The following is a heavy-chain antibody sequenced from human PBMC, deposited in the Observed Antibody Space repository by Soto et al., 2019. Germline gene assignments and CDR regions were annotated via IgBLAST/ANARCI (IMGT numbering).Heavy chain of an antibody. Sequence: SETLSLTCTVSGGSISSSSCHWGWIRQPPGKGLEWIASIKYSGTTFYNPSLKSRVTLSVDTSKNQFALKLSSVTAADTAVYYCARVGGFGATTIDYWGQGTLVTVSS. D-gene: IGHD3-10*01. J-gene: IGHJ4*02. CDR3: ARVGGFGATTIDY. V-gene: IGHV4-39*01. CDR2: IKYSGTT. CDR1: GGSISSSSCH.